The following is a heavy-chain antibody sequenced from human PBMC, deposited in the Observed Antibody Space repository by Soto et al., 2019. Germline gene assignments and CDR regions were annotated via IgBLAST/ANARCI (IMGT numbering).Heavy chain of an antibody. CDR1: GGSFSGYY. V-gene: IGHV4-34*01. J-gene: IGHJ3*02. Sequence: QVQLQQWGAGLLKPSETLSLTCAVYGGSFSGYYWSWIRQPPGKGLEWIGEINHSGSTNYNPSLKSRVTISVDTSKNQFSLKLSSVTAADTAVYYCARMGSYYDFWGAKGDAFDIWGQGTMVTVSS. CDR2: INHSGST. CDR3: ARMGSYYDFWGAKGDAFDI. D-gene: IGHD3-3*01.